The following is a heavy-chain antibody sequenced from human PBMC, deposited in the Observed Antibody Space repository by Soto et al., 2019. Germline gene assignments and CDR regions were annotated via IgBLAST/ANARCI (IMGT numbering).Heavy chain of an antibody. CDR3: AHRGYGNYPRDNWFDP. V-gene: IGHV2-5*01. CDR1: GFSLTTAGAG. J-gene: IGHJ5*02. Sequence: QITLKESGPTLVKPTQTLTLTCTFSGFSLTTAGAGVGWIRQPPGKALEWLALIYWNDDTRYSPSLKSRLTITQDTSKTQVVLTMTNMDPVDTATYYCAHRGYGNYPRDNWFDPWGQGILVIVSS. D-gene: IGHD4-17*01. CDR2: IYWNDDT.